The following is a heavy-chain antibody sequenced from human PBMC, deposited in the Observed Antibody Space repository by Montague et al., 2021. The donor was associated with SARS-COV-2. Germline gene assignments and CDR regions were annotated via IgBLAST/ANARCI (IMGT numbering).Heavy chain of an antibody. V-gene: IGHV6-1*01. D-gene: IGHD5-12*01. J-gene: IGHJ4*02. CDR2: TYYRSKWNN. Sequence: CAISGDNVSSTSASCNCIKRPPSSALKSLGRTYYRSKWNNDYAVSVKSRITINPDTSKNQFSLQLKSVTPEDTAVYYCARGWVATIPHMDNWGQGSLVIVSS. CDR1: GDNVSSTSAS. CDR3: ARGWVATIPHMDN.